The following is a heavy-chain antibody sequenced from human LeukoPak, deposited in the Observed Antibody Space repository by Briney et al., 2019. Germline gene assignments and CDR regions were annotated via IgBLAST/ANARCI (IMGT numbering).Heavy chain of an antibody. CDR2: INAGNGNT. Sequence: ASVKVSCKASGYTFTSYAMHWVRQAPGQRLEWMGWINAGNGNTKYSQKFQGRVTITRDTSASTAYMELSSLRSEDTAVYYCARSVVPAAKKAHYYYYGMDVWGKGTTVTVSS. V-gene: IGHV1-3*01. CDR3: ARSVVPAAKKAHYYYYGMDV. J-gene: IGHJ6*04. D-gene: IGHD2-2*01. CDR1: GYTFTSYA.